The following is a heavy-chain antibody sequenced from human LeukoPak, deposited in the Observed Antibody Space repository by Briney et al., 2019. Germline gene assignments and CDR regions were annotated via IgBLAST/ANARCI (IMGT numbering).Heavy chain of an antibody. V-gene: IGHV4-34*01. D-gene: IGHD3-10*01. CDR2: INHSGST. J-gene: IGHJ4*02. Sequence: SETLSLTCAVYGGSFSGYYWSWIRQPPGKGLEWIGEINHSGSTNYNPSLKSRVTISVDTSKNQFSLKLSSVTAADTAVDYCASRWSRELLSYWGQGTLVTVSS. CDR1: GGSFSGYY. CDR3: ASRWSRELLSY.